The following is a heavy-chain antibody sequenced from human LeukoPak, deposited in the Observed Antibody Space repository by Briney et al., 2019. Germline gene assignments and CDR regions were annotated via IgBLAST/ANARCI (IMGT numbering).Heavy chain of an antibody. CDR1: GFIFSSYA. CDR3: ARKVAQGPFDF. CDR2: MSSNGDNT. Sequence: GGSLRLSCAASGFIFSSYAMHWVRQAPGKGLEYVSAMSSNGDNTFYASSVKGRFTISRDNSKNTLYLQMGNLGADDMAVYYCARKVAQGPFDFWGQGTMVTVSS. D-gene: IGHD2-15*01. V-gene: IGHV3-64*01. J-gene: IGHJ3*01.